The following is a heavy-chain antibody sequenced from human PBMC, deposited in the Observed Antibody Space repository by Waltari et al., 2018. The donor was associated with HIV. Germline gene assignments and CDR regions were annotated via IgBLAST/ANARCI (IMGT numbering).Heavy chain of an antibody. V-gene: IGHV4-34*02. D-gene: IGHD5-12*01. J-gene: IGHJ2*01. CDR1: GTSFNVYY. Sequence: QVQLQQWGAGLLKPSETLSLTCAVYGTSFNVYYWNWIRQHPQKGLEWIGYTNQGGSTNFNPSLKSRFTISLDTSKNQFSLKMTSVTAADTAFYYCARGPLGWGRGYGLAWFFDVWGRGTLVTVSS. CDR2: TNQGGST. CDR3: ARGPLGWGRGYGLAWFFDV.